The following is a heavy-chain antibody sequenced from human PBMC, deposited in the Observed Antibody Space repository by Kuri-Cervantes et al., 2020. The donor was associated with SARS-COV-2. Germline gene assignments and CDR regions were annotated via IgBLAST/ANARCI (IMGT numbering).Heavy chain of an antibody. CDR1: GGAINTYNW. CDR2: IFHDGST. V-gene: IGHV4-4*02. CDR3: ARESTYTFDI. J-gene: IGHJ3*02. Sequence: SETLSLTCVVSGGAINTYNWWTWVRQPPGKGLQWIGEIFHDGSTKFNPSRSLRGRVTMSLDKSKNHFSLNLTSVTAADTAVYYCARESTYTFDIWGQGTLVTVSS. D-gene: IGHD2-2*02.